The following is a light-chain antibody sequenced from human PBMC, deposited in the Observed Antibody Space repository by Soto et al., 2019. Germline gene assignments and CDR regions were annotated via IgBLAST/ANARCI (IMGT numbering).Light chain of an antibody. V-gene: IGKV3-20*01. CDR3: QQYNNWPQT. CDR1: QSVSSSY. Sequence: EIVLTQSPGTLSLPPGERATLSCRASQSVSSSYLAWYQQKPGQAPRLLIYGASSRATGIPDRFSGSGSGTDFTLTISRLEPEDFAVYDCQQYNNWPQTFGQGTKVDIK. CDR2: GAS. J-gene: IGKJ1*01.